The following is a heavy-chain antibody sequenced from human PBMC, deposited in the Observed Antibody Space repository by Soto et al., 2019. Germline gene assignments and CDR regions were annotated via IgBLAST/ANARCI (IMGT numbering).Heavy chain of an antibody. J-gene: IGHJ5*02. Sequence: EVQLLESGGGLVQPGGSLSLSCAASGFTFNYYAMTWVRQAPGKGLEWVSTFSASGGTTYYADSVKGRFTISRDNSRNTLYLQMNSLRAEDTAVYYCAKRGIEVAGKYRWFDPWGQGTLVTVSS. V-gene: IGHV3-23*01. CDR3: AKRGIEVAGKYRWFDP. CDR2: FSASGGTT. D-gene: IGHD6-19*01. CDR1: GFTFNYYA.